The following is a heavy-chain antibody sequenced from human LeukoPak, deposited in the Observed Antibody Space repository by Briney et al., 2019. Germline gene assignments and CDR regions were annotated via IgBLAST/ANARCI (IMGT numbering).Heavy chain of an antibody. CDR2: IETAGDS. Sequence: GGSLRLSCTASGFTLSSHDMHWVRQTTGKGLEWVAIIETAGDSHYADSVKGRFTVSRENAKNSLYLKMSSLGAGDTALYYCTRGSRRVQLPRSYDFDVGGEGTVVTVSS. D-gene: IGHD1-1*01. J-gene: IGHJ3*01. V-gene: IGHV3-13*01. CDR1: GFTLSSHD. CDR3: TRGSRRVQLPRSYDFDV.